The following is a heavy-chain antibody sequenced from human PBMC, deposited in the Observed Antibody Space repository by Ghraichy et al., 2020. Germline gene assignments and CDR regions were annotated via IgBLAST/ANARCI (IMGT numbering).Heavy chain of an antibody. J-gene: IGHJ5*02. V-gene: IGHV3-23*01. CDR1: GFIFSSYA. CDR3: AKGRYSGSYNWFDP. D-gene: IGHD1-26*01. CDR2: ISGSAGSA. Sequence: GSLRLSCAASGFIFSSYAMTWVRQAPGKGLEWVSGISGSAGSAYYADSVKGRFTISRDNSKNTLYLQMNSLRAEDTAVYYCAKGRYSGSYNWFDPWGKGTLVTVSS.